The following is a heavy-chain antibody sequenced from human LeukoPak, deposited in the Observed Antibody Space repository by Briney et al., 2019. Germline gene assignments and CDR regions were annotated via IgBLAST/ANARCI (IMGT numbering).Heavy chain of an antibody. V-gene: IGHV3-21*01. CDR3: AKGPEYYYDSSGYYYPLDYYYYMDV. J-gene: IGHJ6*03. D-gene: IGHD3-22*01. CDR1: GFTFDTYN. CDR2: IRSYSSYI. Sequence: GGSLRLSCAASGFTFDTYNFNWVRQAPGKGLEWVATIRSYSSYIHYADSVKGRFIISRDDAKKSMYLQMNSLRVEDTAVYYCAKGPEYYYDSSGYYYPLDYYYYMDVWGKGTTVTISS.